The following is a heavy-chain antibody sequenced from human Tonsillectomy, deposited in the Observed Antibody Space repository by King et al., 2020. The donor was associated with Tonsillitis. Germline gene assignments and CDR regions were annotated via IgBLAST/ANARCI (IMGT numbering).Heavy chain of an antibody. CDR2: IWYDGSNK. J-gene: IGHJ3*02. CDR1: GFTFSSYG. CDR3: AGGLGAFDI. V-gene: IGHV3-33*08. Sequence: VQLVESGGGVVQPGRSLRLSCAASGFTFSSYGMHWVRQAPGKGLEWVAVIWYDGSNKYYADSVKGRFTISRDNSKNTLYLQMNSLRAEDTAVYYCAGGLGAFDIWGQGTMVTVSS. D-gene: IGHD3-16*01.